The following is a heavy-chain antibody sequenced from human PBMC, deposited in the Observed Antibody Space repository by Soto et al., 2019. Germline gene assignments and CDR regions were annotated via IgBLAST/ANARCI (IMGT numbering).Heavy chain of an antibody. CDR2: MNPNSNNT. CDR3: ARGRDPRYYMDV. V-gene: IGHV1-8*01. CDR1: GYTYTSYD. D-gene: IGHD1-20*01. J-gene: IGHJ6*03. Sequence: QVQLVQFGAEVKKPGASVKVSCKASGYTYTSYDINWVRQATGQGLEWMGWMNPNSNNTGYAQKFQGRVTMTRNTSISTAYMELSSLRSEDTAVYYCARGRDPRYYMDVWGKGTTVTVSS.